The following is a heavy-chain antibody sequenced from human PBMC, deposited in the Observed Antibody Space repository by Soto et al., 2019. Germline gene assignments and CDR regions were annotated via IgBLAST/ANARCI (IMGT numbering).Heavy chain of an antibody. CDR2: ISGGGSFS. CDR3: ARGLSDYGDFDY. J-gene: IGHJ4*02. CDR1: GFTFSSYS. D-gene: IGHD4-17*01. V-gene: IGHV3-21*01. Sequence: GGSLRLSCVSSGFTFSSYSMNWVRRSPTKGLEWVSSISGGGSFSFFPDSLKGRFTISRDNARNSVALEMNNLRVGDTATYYCARGLSDYGDFDYWGQGAQVTVSS.